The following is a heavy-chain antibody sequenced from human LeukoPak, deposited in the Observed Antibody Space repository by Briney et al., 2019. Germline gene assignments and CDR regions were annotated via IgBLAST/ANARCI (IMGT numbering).Heavy chain of an antibody. CDR2: IYYSGST. V-gene: IGHV4-39*07. CDR3: ARVFYDSSGYPYFDY. J-gene: IGHJ4*02. CDR1: GGSISSTTYY. Sequence: SETLSLTCTVSGGSISSTTYYWGWIRQPPGKGLEWVGTIYYSGSTYYNPSLKSRVTMSVDTSKNQFSLKLSSVTTADTAVYYCARVFYDSSGYPYFDYWGQGTLVTVSS. D-gene: IGHD3-22*01.